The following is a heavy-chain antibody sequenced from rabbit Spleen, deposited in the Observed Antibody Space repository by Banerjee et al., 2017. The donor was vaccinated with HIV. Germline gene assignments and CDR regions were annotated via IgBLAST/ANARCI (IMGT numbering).Heavy chain of an antibody. Sequence: QEQLEESGGDLVKPDGSLTLTCTASGFSFNVDYVMCWVRQAPGKGLEWIACIDIGSRDFTYYASWAKGRFIISKTSSTTVTLQMTSLTVADTATYFCARDTGSSFSTYGMDLWGPGTLVTVS. CDR1: GFSFNVDYV. CDR2: IDIGSRDFT. V-gene: IGHV1S45*01. J-gene: IGHJ6*01. D-gene: IGHD8-1*01. CDR3: ARDTGSSFSTYGMDL.